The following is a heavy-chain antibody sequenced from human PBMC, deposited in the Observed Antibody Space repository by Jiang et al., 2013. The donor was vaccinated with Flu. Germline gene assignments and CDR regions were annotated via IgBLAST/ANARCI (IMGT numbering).Heavy chain of an antibody. J-gene: IGHJ4*02. Sequence: QSGSELTKSGASVKISCKASGYTFTKYPMNWVRQAPGQGLEWVGWINTISGNPTYAQAFTSRFVFSLDTSVSTAYLQISGLKTEDTAIYYCSTLQPRIAAPEFWGQGTLVTVSS. D-gene: IGHD6-13*01. CDR2: INTISGNP. CDR1: GYTFTKYP. V-gene: IGHV7-4-1*02. CDR3: STLQPRIAAPEF.